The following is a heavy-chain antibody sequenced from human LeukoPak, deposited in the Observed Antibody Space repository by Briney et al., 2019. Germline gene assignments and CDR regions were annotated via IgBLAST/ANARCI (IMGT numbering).Heavy chain of an antibody. D-gene: IGHD2-8*01. J-gene: IGHJ4*02. CDR3: AREGYCTNGVCWYFDY. CDR2: IYISGST. V-gene: IGHV4-4*07. Sequence: GSLRLSCTASGFTFGDYAMSWIRQPAGKGLEWIGRIYISGSTNYNPSLKSRVTISVDTSKNQFSLKLSSVTAADTAVYYCAREGYCTNGVCWYFDYWGQGTLVTVSS. CDR1: GFTFGDYA.